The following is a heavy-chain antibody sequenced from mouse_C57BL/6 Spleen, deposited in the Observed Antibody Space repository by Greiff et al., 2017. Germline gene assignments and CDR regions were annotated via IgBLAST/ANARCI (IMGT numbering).Heavy chain of an antibody. CDR2: IHPNSGST. CDR1: GYTFTSYW. Sequence: QVQLKQPGAELVKPGASVKLSCKASGYTFTSYWMHWVKQRPGQGLEWIGMIHPNSGSTNYNEKFKSKATLTVDKSSSTAYMQLSSLTSEDSAVYYCARRWDYSTGAMDYWGQGTSVTVSS. D-gene: IGHD1-1*01. J-gene: IGHJ4*01. CDR3: ARRWDYSTGAMDY. V-gene: IGHV1-64*01.